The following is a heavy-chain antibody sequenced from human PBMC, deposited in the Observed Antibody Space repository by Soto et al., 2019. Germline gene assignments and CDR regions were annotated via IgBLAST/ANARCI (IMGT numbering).Heavy chain of an antibody. V-gene: IGHV1-18*01. D-gene: IGHD6-6*01. J-gene: IGHJ4*02. CDR2: ISAHNHNT. CDR1: GYTFTSYG. CDR3: ARGRDGDY. Sequence: QVHLVQSGAEVKKPGASVKVSCKGSGYTFTSYGISWVRQAPGQGLEWMGWISAHNHNTNYAQKLQGRVTVTTDTSTRTAYMELGRLGSDDTAVDYWARGRDGDYWGQGTLVTVSS.